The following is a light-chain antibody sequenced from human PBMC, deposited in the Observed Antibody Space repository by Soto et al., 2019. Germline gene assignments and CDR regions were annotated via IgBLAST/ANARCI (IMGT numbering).Light chain of an antibody. CDR2: DAS. J-gene: IGKJ1*01. CDR3: QQYHDYWT. V-gene: IGKV1-5*01. Sequence: DIQMTKSPSTLSASVGDRVTITCRASQRISSWLAWYQQKPGKAPKLLIYDASNLESGVPSRFSGSESGTEFTLTISSLQPDDFATYYCQQYHDYWTFGQGTKVDIK. CDR1: QRISSW.